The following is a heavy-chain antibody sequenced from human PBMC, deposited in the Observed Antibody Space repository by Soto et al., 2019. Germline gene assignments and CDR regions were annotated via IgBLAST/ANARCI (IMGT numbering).Heavy chain of an antibody. CDR3: AKGGGSCCFDC. J-gene: IGHJ4*02. V-gene: IGHV3-23*01. Sequence: GGSLRLSCAASGFTFSTYAMSWVRQAPGKGLEWVSAISGSGGNSTFYGDSVKGRFTISRDNSKNTLYLEMSSLGAEDTAVYYCAKGGGSCCFDCWGQGTLVTVSS. CDR2: ISGSGGNST. CDR1: GFTFSTYA. D-gene: IGHD2-15*01.